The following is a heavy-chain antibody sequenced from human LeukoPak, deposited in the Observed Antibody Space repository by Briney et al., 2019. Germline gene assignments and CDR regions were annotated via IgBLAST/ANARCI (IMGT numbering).Heavy chain of an antibody. Sequence: SETLSLTCTVSGGSISSHYWSWIRQPPGKGLEWIGYIYYSGSTNYNPSLKSRVTISVDTSKNQFSLKLSSVTAADTAVYYCARCLRGPSYGDLDYWGEGTPVTVSA. V-gene: IGHV4-59*08. CDR3: ARCLRGPSYGDLDY. D-gene: IGHD4-17*01. CDR1: GGSISSHY. J-gene: IGHJ4*02. CDR2: IYYSGST.